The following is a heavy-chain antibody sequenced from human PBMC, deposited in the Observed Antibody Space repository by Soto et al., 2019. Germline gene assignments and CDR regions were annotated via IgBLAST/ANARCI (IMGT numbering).Heavy chain of an antibody. CDR1: GYSFTSYW. V-gene: IGHV5-51*01. CDR2: IYPGDSDT. D-gene: IGHD6-13*01. J-gene: IGHJ4*02. Sequence: GESLKISCKGSGYSFTSYWNGWVRQMPGKGLEWMGIIYPGDSDTRYSPSFQGQVTISADKSISTAYLQWSSLKASDTAMYYCARRAYSSSWQYYFDYWGKGSLVTVSS. CDR3: ARRAYSSSWQYYFDY.